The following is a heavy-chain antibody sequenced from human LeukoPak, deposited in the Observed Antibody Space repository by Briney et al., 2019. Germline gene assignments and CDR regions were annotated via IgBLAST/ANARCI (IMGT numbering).Heavy chain of an antibody. Sequence: SETLSLTCSVSGDSISSRTYYWTWIRQHPEKGLEWIGYIWNSGSTNYNPSLKSRVTISVDTSKNQFSLKLSSVTAADTAVYYCARDGVYCSSTNCYTGFDYWGQGTLVTVSS. J-gene: IGHJ4*02. CDR2: IWNSGST. D-gene: IGHD2-2*02. V-gene: IGHV4-31*03. CDR1: GDSISSRTYY. CDR3: ARDGVYCSSTNCYTGFDY.